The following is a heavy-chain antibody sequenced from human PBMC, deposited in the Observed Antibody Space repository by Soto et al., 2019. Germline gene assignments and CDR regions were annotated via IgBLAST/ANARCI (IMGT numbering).Heavy chain of an antibody. D-gene: IGHD3-22*01. CDR2: ISAYNGNT. V-gene: IGHV1-18*01. CDR1: GYTFTSYG. Sequence: ASVKVSFKASGYTFTSYGISWVRQAPGQGLEWMGWISAYNGNTNYAQKLQGRVTMTTDTSTSTAYMELRSLRSDDTAVYYCARDWQYYYDSSGYSPNHDAFDIWGQGTMVTV. J-gene: IGHJ3*02. CDR3: ARDWQYYYDSSGYSPNHDAFDI.